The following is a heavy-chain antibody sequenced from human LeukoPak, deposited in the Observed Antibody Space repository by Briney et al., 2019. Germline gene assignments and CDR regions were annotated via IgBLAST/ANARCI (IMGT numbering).Heavy chain of an antibody. J-gene: IGHJ4*02. CDR3: VRHPKYSGYDTFYH. Sequence: SSETLSLTCTVSGGSISSSSYYWGWIRQPPGKGLEWIGSIYYSGSTYYNPSLKSRVTISVDTSKNQFSLKLSSVTAADTAVYYCVRHPKYSGYDTFYHWGQGTLATVSS. CDR2: IYYSGST. D-gene: IGHD5-12*01. V-gene: IGHV4-39*01. CDR1: GGSISSSSYY.